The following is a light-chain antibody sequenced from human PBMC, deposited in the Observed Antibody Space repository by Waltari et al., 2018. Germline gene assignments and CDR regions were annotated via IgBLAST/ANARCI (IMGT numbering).Light chain of an antibody. V-gene: IGLV2-23*01. J-gene: IGLJ3*02. Sequence: QSALTQPASVSGSPGQSITISCTGTNSDIGNYNLVSWYQQYPGKAPKLVIYEDSQRPSGVSHRFSGSKSGNTASRTISGLQADDESDFHCSSFATSGIWVFGGGTRLTVL. CDR1: NSDIGNYNL. CDR2: EDS. CDR3: SSFATSGIWV.